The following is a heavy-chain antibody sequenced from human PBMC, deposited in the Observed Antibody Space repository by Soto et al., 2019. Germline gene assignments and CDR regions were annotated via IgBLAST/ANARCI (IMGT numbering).Heavy chain of an antibody. Sequence: EVQLVESGGGLVQPGGSLRLSCAASGFTFSSYSMNWVRQAPGKGLEWVSYISSSSSTIYYADYVKGRFTISRDNAKNSLYLQMNSLRAEDTAVYYCAVVPAANGHYGMDVWGQGTTVTVSS. CDR1: GFTFSSYS. CDR2: ISSSSSTI. D-gene: IGHD2-2*01. J-gene: IGHJ6*02. CDR3: AVVPAANGHYGMDV. V-gene: IGHV3-48*01.